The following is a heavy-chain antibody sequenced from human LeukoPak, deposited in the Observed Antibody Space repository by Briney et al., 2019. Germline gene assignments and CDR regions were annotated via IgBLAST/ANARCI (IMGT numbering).Heavy chain of an antibody. CDR3: ARDLGGENYFDY. CDR2: INPSGGST. J-gene: IGHJ4*02. D-gene: IGHD4-17*01. V-gene: IGHV1-46*01. CDR1: GYTFTSYY. Sequence: ASVKVSCKASGYTFTSYYMHWVRQAPGQGLEWKGIINPSGGSTSYAQKFQGRVTMTRDTSTSTVYMELSSLRSEDTAVYYCARDLGGENYFDYWGQGTLVTVSS.